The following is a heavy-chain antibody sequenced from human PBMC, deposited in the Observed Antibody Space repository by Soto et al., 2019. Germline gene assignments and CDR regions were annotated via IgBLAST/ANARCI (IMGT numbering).Heavy chain of an antibody. CDR3: ARDGGYYGGNSGDFDY. Sequence: QVQLVQSGAEVKKPGSSVKVSCKASGGTFSSYAISWVRQAPGQGLEWMGGIIPIFGTANYAQKFQGRVTITADESTSTAYMELSSLRSEDTAVHYCARDGGYYGGNSGDFDYSRQGTLVTVSS. CDR1: GGTFSSYA. J-gene: IGHJ4*02. V-gene: IGHV1-69*01. D-gene: IGHD4-17*01. CDR2: IIPIFGTA.